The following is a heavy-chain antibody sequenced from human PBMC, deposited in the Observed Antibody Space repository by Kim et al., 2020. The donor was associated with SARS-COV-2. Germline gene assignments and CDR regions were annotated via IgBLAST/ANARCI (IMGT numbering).Heavy chain of an antibody. D-gene: IGHD3-3*01. J-gene: IGHJ6*03. CDR2: INTNTGNP. CDR3: ARDWTSTIFGVVIIPGYMDV. Sequence: ASVKVSCKASGYTFTSYAMNWVRQAPVQGLEWMGWINTNTGNPTYAQGFTGRFVFSLDTSVSTAYLQISSLKAEDTAVYYCARDWTSTIFGVVIIPGYMDVWGKGTTVTVSS. V-gene: IGHV7-4-1*02. CDR1: GYTFTSYA.